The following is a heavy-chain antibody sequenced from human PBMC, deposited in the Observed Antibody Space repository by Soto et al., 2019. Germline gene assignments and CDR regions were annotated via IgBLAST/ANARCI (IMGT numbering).Heavy chain of an antibody. V-gene: IGHV3-23*01. CDR3: AKGESNWGTYYYYYYGMDV. J-gene: IGHJ6*02. Sequence: EVQLLESGGGLVQPGGSLRLSCAASGFTFSSYAMSWVRQAPGKGLEWVSAISGSGGSTYYADSVKGRFTISRDNSTNTLYLQMKSLRAEDTAVYYCAKGESNWGTYYYYYYGMDVWGQGTTVTVSS. CDR1: GFTFSSYA. D-gene: IGHD7-27*01. CDR2: ISGSGGST.